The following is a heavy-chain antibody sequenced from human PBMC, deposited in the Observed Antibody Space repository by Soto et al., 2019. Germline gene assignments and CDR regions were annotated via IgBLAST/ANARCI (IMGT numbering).Heavy chain of an antibody. CDR3: ARSRSGAVADSFDF. D-gene: IGHD3-10*01. J-gene: IGHJ4*02. CDR1: GFIFRSYA. Sequence: PGGSLRLSCAASGFIFRSYAIHWVRQAPGKGLEWVAVISRDGSNKYYVDSVKGRFTISRDNSKDTVYLQMNSLRDEDSAMFYCARSRSGAVADSFDFWGQGTLVTAPQ. V-gene: IGHV3-30*04. CDR2: ISRDGSNK.